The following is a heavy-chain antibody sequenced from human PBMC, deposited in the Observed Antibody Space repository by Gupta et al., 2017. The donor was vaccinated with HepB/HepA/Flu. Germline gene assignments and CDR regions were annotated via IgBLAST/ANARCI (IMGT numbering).Heavy chain of an antibody. CDR1: GDSVSSDSAA. Sequence: QVQLQQSGPGMVKSSQTLTLTCALSGDSVSSDSAAWTWVRQSPSRGLEWLGRTYYRSKWFNSYAEFMKYRITSSPDTSQNKFSLHLTSVTPADTAVYYCVKDHCGGECYSSLMNWFDPWGQGTLVTVSS. V-gene: IGHV6-1*01. D-gene: IGHD2-21*01. CDR3: VKDHCGGECYSSLMNWFDP. CDR2: TYYRSKWFN. J-gene: IGHJ5*02.